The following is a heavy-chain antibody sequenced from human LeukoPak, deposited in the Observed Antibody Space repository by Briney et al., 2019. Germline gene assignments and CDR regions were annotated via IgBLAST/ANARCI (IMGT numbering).Heavy chain of an antibody. CDR3: ARGRIAAAVSWFDP. CDR1: GGSISSSSYY. CDR2: IYYSGST. V-gene: IGHV4-39*07. J-gene: IGHJ5*02. D-gene: IGHD6-13*01. Sequence: PSETLSLTCTVSGGSISSSSYYWGWIRQPPGKRLEWIGSIYYSGSTYYNPSLKSRVTISVDTSKNQFSLKLSSVTAADTAVYYCARGRIAAAVSWFDPWGQGTLVTVSS.